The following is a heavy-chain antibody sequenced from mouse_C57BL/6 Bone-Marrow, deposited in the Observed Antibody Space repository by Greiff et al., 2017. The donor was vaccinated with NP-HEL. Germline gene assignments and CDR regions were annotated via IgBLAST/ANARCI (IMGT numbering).Heavy chain of an antibody. Sequence: QVQLKQPGAELVRPGASVKLSCKASGYTFTSYGMHWVKQRPGRGLEWIGGIDPNSGGTKYNEKFKSKATLTVDKPSSTAYMQLSSLTSEEYAVYYCSSVAYWGQGTLVTVSA. CDR3: SSVAY. J-gene: IGHJ3*01. CDR2: IDPNSGGT. V-gene: IGHV1-62-3*01. CDR1: GYTFTSYG.